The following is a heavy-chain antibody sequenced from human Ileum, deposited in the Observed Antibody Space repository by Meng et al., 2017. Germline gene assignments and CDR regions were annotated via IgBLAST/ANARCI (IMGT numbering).Heavy chain of an antibody. D-gene: IGHD3-22*01. CDR3: ASARYDN. J-gene: IGHJ4*02. Sequence: QVQLQQWGAGLLKPSETLSLTCVVYGGSFSANYWTWIRQPPGKGLEWIGEINHSGSTNYKPPLKSRVTISVDTSKKQLSLKLTSVTAADTAVYYCASARYDNWGQGTLVTVSS. CDR2: INHSGST. V-gene: IGHV4-34*01. CDR1: GGSFSANY.